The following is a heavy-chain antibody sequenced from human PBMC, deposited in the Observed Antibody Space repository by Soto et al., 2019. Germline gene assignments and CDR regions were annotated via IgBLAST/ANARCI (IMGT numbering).Heavy chain of an antibody. CDR2: INAYNGNK. J-gene: IGHJ4*02. D-gene: IGHD6-13*01. CDR1: GYTFTSYG. V-gene: IGHV1-18*01. Sequence: QVQLVQSGAEVKKPGASVKVSCKASGYTFTSYGISWVRQAPGQGLEWMGWINAYNGNKKYAQKLQGRVTMTTDTSPSTAYIELRSLRSYDTAVYYCARDLGQQLFDYWGQGTLVTVSS. CDR3: ARDLGQQLFDY.